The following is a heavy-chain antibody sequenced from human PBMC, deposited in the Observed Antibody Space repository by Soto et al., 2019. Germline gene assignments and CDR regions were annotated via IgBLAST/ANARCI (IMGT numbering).Heavy chain of an antibody. V-gene: IGHV3-30*18. Sequence: QPGGSLRLSCAASGFTFSSYVMHWVRQAPGKGLEWVAVISYDGSNKYYADSVKGRFTISRDNSKNTLYLQMNSLRAEDTAVYYCAKERLVRRSTSCLFDYWGQGTLFTISS. J-gene: IGHJ4*02. CDR1: GFTFSSYV. D-gene: IGHD2-2*01. CDR2: ISYDGSNK. CDR3: AKERLVRRSTSCLFDY.